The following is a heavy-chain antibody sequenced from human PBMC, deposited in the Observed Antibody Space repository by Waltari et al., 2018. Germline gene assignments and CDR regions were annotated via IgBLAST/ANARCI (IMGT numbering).Heavy chain of an antibody. CDR3: AAGFSGGYLH. CDR2: IFYSGTS. CDR1: GASVNSGRYY. V-gene: IGHV4-61*01. D-gene: IGHD1-26*01. Sequence: QVQLQESGPGLVKPSETLSVTCNVSGASVNSGRYYWSWIRHPPGKPLEWIGYIFYSGTSTSNPSLKSRVTMSADTPKNQFSLRMTSVTAADTAVYYCAAGFSGGYLHWGQGILVSVSP. J-gene: IGHJ4*02.